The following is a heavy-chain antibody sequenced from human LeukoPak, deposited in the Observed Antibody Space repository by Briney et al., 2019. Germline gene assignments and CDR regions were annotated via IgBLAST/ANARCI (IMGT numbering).Heavy chain of an antibody. J-gene: IGHJ4*02. V-gene: IGHV3-21*01. D-gene: IGHD1-26*01. Sequence: GGSLRLSCAASGFTFSSYAMSWVRQAPGKGLEWVSSISSSSSYIYYADSVKGRFTISRDNAKNSLYLQMNSLRAEDTAVYYCARDRAVGATEDYWGQGTLVTVSS. CDR1: GFTFSSYA. CDR3: ARDRAVGATEDY. CDR2: ISSSSSYI.